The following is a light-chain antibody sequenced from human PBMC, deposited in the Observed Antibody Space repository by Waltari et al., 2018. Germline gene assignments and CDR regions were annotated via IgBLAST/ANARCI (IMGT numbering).Light chain of an antibody. V-gene: IGKV3-15*01. CDR2: GAS. J-gene: IGKJ1*01. CDR3: QQYNNWPPWT. CDR1: QSVSSN. Sequence: EIVMTQSPATLSVSPGERATLSCRARQSVSSNLAWYQQKPGQTPRPLIYGASTRATGSPARFSGSGSGTEFTLAISSLQSEDFAVYYCQQYNNWPPWTFGQGTKVEIK.